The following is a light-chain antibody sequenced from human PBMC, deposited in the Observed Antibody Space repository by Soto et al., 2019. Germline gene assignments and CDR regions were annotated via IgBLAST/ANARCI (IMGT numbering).Light chain of an antibody. CDR2: RNN. V-gene: IGLV1-47*01. Sequence: QSELTQPPSASGTPGQRVTISCSGSSFNIGSNYVYWYQQLPGTAPKLLIYRNNQRPSGVPDRFSGSKSGTSASLAISGLRSEDEADYYCAAWDDSLSGPVFGGGTKVTVL. CDR3: AAWDDSLSGPV. CDR1: SFNIGSNY. J-gene: IGLJ2*01.